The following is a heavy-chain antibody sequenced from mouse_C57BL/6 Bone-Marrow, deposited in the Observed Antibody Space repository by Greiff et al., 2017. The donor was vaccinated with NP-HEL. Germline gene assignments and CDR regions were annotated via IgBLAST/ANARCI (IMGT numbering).Heavy chain of an antibody. D-gene: IGHD1-1*01. J-gene: IGHJ2*01. CDR3: ARRGYYYGSSLYYFDY. CDR2: INPGSGGT. Sequence: VQLQQSGAELVRPGTSVKVSCKASGYAFTNYLIEWVKQRPGQGLEWIGVINPGSGGTNYNEKFKGNATLTADKSSSTAYMQLSSLTSEDSAVYFCARRGYYYGSSLYYFDYWGQGTTLTVSS. CDR1: GYAFTNYL. V-gene: IGHV1-54*01.